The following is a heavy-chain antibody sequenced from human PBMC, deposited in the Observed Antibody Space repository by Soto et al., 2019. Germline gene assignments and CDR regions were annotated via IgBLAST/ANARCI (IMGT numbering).Heavy chain of an antibody. CDR1: GYTFISSD. J-gene: IGHJ4*02. Sequence: QVQLVQSGPEVKKPGASVKVSCKTSGYTFISSDFNWVRQAPGKGHEWVGLMNPNTGYTESAGKFQDRVTMTRDVSINTADLELSGLTSEDTAVYFCAIKHSGSSLAYWGQGSLGSVSS. CDR3: AIKHSGSSLAY. CDR2: MNPNTGYT. V-gene: IGHV1-8*01. D-gene: IGHD6-6*01.